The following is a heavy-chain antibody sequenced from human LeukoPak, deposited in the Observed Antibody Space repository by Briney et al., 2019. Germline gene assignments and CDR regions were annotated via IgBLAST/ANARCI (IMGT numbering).Heavy chain of an antibody. Sequence: ASVKVSCKASGYTFTGYYMHWVRQAPGQGLEWMGWINPNSGGTNYAQKLQDRVTMSTDTSTSTGYMELRSLRSDDTAVYYCARGLQETLAWLKALSAFDIWGQGTMVTVSS. CDR2: INPNSGGT. J-gene: IGHJ3*02. V-gene: IGHV1-2*02. D-gene: IGHD5-24*01. CDR1: GYTFTGYY. CDR3: ARGLQETLAWLKALSAFDI.